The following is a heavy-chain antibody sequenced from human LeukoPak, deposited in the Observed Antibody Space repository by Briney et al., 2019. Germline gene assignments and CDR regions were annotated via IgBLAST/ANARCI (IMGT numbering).Heavy chain of an antibody. V-gene: IGHV3-21*01. D-gene: IGHD1-26*01. CDR3: ASKDGGSYSTDY. CDR2: MSSSRSDI. J-gene: IGHJ4*02. CDR1: GFTFSSYS. Sequence: GGSLRLSCAASGFTFSSYSMNWVRQAPGKGLEWVSSMSSSRSDIYYADSVKGRFTISRDNAKNSLYLQMNSLRAEDTAVYYCASKDGGSYSTDYWGQGTLVTVSS.